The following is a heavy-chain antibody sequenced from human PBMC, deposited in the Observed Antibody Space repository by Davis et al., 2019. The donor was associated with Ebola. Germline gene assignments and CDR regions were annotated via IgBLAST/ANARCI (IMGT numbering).Heavy chain of an antibody. CDR3: AYYDFWSGYYTDY. D-gene: IGHD3-3*01. Sequence: PSETLSLTCTVSGGSISSSSYYWGWIRQPPGKGLEWIGSIYYSGSTYYNPSLKSRVTISVDTSKNQFSLKLSSVTAADTAVYYCAYYDFWSGYYTDYWGQGTLVAVSS. V-gene: IGHV4-39*01. J-gene: IGHJ4*02. CDR2: IYYSGST. CDR1: GGSISSSSYY.